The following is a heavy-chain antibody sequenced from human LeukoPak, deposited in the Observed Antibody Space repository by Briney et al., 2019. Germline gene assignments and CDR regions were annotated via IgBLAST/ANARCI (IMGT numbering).Heavy chain of an antibody. V-gene: IGHV1-2*02. D-gene: IGHD1-1*01. CDR3: ATRPLNWNDGYVEFDP. Sequence: GASVKVSCKASGSTYSGYYMHWVRQAPGQGLECMAWISPNSGGTNYVQKFQGRVTMTRDTSISTAYMELSRLRSDDTAVYYCATRPLNWNDGYVEFDPWGQGTLVTVSS. CDR2: ISPNSGGT. J-gene: IGHJ5*02. CDR1: GSTYSGYY.